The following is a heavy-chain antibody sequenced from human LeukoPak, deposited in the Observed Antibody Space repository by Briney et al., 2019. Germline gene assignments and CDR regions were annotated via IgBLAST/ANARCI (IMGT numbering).Heavy chain of an antibody. CDR3: ARLSANDLGLYFPDYFDY. CDR1: GFTFSSYA. Sequence: PGGSLRLSCAASGFTFSSYAMHWVRRAPGKGLEWVAVISYDGSNKYYADSVKGRFTISRDNSKNTLYLQMNSLRAEDTAVYYCARLSANDLGLYFPDYFDYWGQGTLVTVSS. D-gene: IGHD2-15*01. J-gene: IGHJ4*02. CDR2: ISYDGSNK. V-gene: IGHV3-30-3*01.